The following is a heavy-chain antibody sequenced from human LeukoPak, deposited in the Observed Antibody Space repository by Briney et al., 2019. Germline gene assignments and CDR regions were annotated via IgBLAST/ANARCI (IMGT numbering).Heavy chain of an antibody. J-gene: IGHJ4*02. D-gene: IGHD3-22*01. CDR2: ISSSGSTI. CDR3: ARDYEYYYDSSGYNSVRFDY. CDR1: GFTFSDYY. Sequence: GSLRLSCAASGFTFSDYYMSWIRQAPGKGLEWVSYISSSGSTIYYADSVKGRFTISRDNAKNSLYLQMNSLRAEDTAVYYCARDYEYYYDSSGYNSVRFDYWGQGTLVTVSS. V-gene: IGHV3-11*04.